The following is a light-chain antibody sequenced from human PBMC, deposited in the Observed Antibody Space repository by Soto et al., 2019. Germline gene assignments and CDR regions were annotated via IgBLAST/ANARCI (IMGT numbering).Light chain of an antibody. Sequence: EIQMTQSPATLSASAGESATLSCRASQSISGNLAWYQQKPGLSPRLLIYHTSSRATGGPARFSGSGSGTEFSLIISSLQSEDFAVYYCQPYNNCQRTFGGGTKVDIK. CDR2: HTS. J-gene: IGKJ4*01. V-gene: IGKV3-15*01. CDR3: QPYNNCQRT. CDR1: QSISGN.